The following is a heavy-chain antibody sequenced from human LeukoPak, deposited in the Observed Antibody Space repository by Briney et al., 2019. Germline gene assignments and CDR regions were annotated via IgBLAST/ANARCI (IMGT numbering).Heavy chain of an antibody. CDR2: MNPNSGNT. CDR3: ATNVREARHFHY. J-gene: IGHJ1*01. Sequence: ASVKVSCKASGHTFTNYYMHWVRQATGQGLEWMGWMNPNSGNTGYARKFQGRVTITRNTSINTAYMELSSLSSEDTAVYYCATNVREARHFHYWGQGTLVTVSS. D-gene: IGHD6-6*01. CDR1: GHTFTNYY. V-gene: IGHV1-8*03.